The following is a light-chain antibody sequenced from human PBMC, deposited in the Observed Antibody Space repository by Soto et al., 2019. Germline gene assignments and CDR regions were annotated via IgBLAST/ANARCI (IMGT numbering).Light chain of an antibody. Sequence: QSALTQPASVSGSPGQSITISCTGTSSDVGGYNYVSWYQQHPSKAPKLMIYEVSNRPSGVSNRFSGSKSGNTASLTISGLQAEDEADYYCSSYTSSSTLLFGTGTKVTVL. CDR3: SSYTSSSTLL. CDR1: SSDVGGYNY. J-gene: IGLJ1*01. CDR2: EVS. V-gene: IGLV2-14*01.